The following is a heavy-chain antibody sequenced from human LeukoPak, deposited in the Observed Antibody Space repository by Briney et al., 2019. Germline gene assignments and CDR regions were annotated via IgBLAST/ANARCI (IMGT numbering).Heavy chain of an antibody. D-gene: IGHD6-25*01. V-gene: IGHV4-59*01. CDR1: GGSISTYY. CDR2: IYYSGST. Sequence: SETLSLTCTVSGGSISTYYWSWIRQPPGKGLEWIGYIYYSGSTNYNPSLKSRVTISVDTSKNQFSLKLSSVTAADTAVYYCARTTYSSGFSFDPWGQGTLVTVSS. CDR3: ARTTYSSGFSFDP. J-gene: IGHJ5*02.